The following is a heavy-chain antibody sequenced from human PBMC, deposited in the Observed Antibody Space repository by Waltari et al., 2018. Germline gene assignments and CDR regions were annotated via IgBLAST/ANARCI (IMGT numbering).Heavy chain of an antibody. CDR1: GFIFGSHG. CDR3: ARGDSSAYLDN. J-gene: IGHJ4*02. D-gene: IGHD3-22*01. CDR2: IRYDGHNK. Sequence: QLQLVESGGGVVHPGGSLRLSCAAAGFIFGSHGMHWVRQAPGKGLEWVAFIRYDGHNKYYADSVKGRCTISRDNPKNTLYLQMDSLGPEDTALYYCARGDSSAYLDNWGQGTQVTVSS. V-gene: IGHV3-30*02.